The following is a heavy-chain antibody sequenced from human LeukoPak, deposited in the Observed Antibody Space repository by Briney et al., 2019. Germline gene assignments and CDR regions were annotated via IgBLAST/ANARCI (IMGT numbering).Heavy chain of an antibody. CDR2: IYWDDDK. Sequence: SGPTLVNPTPTLTLTCTFSGFSLSTSGVGVGWIRQPPGKAVGWLALIYWDDDKRYSPYMKSRLTITKDTSKNQVVLTRTNMDPVDTATYYCAHAYSGYVRIDAFDSGGEGTMVTVSS. CDR3: AHAYSGYVRIDAFDS. V-gene: IGHV2-5*02. D-gene: IGHD5-12*01. J-gene: IGHJ3*02. CDR1: GFSLSTSGVG.